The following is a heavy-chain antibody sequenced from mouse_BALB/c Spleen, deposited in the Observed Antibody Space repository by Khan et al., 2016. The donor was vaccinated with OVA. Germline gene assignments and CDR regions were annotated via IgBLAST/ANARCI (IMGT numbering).Heavy chain of an antibody. CDR1: GYSITSDYA. Sequence: EVQLQESGPGLVKPSQSLSLTCTVTGYSITSDYAWNWIRQFPGNKLEWMGYISYSGRTSYNPSLKSRISINRDTSKNQFFLQLNSVTTEDTATYYCARSVTITTVVATDFDYWGQGPTLTVSS. J-gene: IGHJ2*01. CDR2: ISYSGRT. V-gene: IGHV3-2*02. D-gene: IGHD1-1*01. CDR3: ARSVTITTVVATDFDY.